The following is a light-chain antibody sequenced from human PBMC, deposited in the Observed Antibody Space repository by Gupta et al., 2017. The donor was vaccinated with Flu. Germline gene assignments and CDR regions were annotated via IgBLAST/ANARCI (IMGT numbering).Light chain of an antibody. J-gene: IGKJ4*01. CDR1: QSVSSN. CDR3: HHYNNWPFA. CDR2: ISS. V-gene: IGKV3-15*01. Sequence: EIVMTQSPATLSVSPGERATLSCRASQSVSSNLAWYQQKPGQAPRLLIYISSTRATGIRARFSGSGSETEFTLTICILQSEDFAVYYCHHYNNWPFAFGGGTRWRSN.